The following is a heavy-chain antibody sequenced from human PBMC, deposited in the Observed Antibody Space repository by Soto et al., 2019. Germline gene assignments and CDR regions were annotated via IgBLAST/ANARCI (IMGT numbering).Heavy chain of an antibody. V-gene: IGHV4-61*01. CDR2: IYYSGST. Sequence: QVQLQESGPGLVKPSETLSLTCTVSGGSVSSGSYYWSWIRQPPGKGLEWIGYIYYSGSTNYNSSLKSRVTISVDTSKNQFSLKLSSVTAADTAVYYCASESRNRLFDYWGQGTLVTVSS. CDR3: ASESRNRLFDY. J-gene: IGHJ4*02. CDR1: GGSVSSGSYY.